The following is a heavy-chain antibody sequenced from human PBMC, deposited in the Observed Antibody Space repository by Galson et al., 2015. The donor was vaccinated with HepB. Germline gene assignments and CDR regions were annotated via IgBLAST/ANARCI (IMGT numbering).Heavy chain of an antibody. V-gene: IGHV1-3*04. J-gene: IGHJ4*02. CDR1: GYTLTTYN. D-gene: IGHD3-10*01. CDR2: INTGKGNT. CDR3: ARGGAGFCNGHNCTLTGDS. Sequence: SVKVSCKASGYTLTTYNMHWIRQAPGQRLEWMGWINTGKGNTKYSQRFQGRVTLTRDTTANTAYMELNSLRSEDTAMYYCARGGAGFCNGHNCTLTGDSWGQGTLATVSS.